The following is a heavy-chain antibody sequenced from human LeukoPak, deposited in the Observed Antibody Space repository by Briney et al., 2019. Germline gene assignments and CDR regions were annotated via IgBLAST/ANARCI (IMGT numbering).Heavy chain of an antibody. CDR2: ISSSGSTI. CDR3: ARGGLRGYSGYDRDFDY. CDR1: GFTFSSYE. Sequence: GGSLRLSCAASGFTFSSYEMNWVRQAPGKGLEWVSYISSSGSTIYYADSVKGRFTISRDNAKNSLYLQMNSLRAEDTAVYYGARGGLRGYSGYDRDFDYWGQGTLVTVSS. V-gene: IGHV3-48*03. J-gene: IGHJ4*02. D-gene: IGHD5-12*01.